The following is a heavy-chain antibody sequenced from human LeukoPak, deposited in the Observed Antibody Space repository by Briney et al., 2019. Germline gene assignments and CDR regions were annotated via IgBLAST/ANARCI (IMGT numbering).Heavy chain of an antibody. CDR2: INPNSGGT. Sequence: EASVKVSCKASGYTFTGYYMHWVRQAPGQGLEWMGWINPNSGGTNYAQKFQGRVTMTRDTSISTAYMELSRLRSDDTAVYYCARDLRLRFGYDFWSGRYNWFDPWGQGTLVTVSS. D-gene: IGHD3-3*01. J-gene: IGHJ5*02. V-gene: IGHV1-2*02. CDR1: GYTFTGYY. CDR3: ARDLRLRFGYDFWSGRYNWFDP.